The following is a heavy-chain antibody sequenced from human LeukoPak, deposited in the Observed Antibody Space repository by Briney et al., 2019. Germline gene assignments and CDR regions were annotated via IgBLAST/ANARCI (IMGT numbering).Heavy chain of an antibody. Sequence: SETLSLTCAVSGGSISSSNWWSWVRQPPGKGLEWIGEIYHSGSTNYNPSLKSRFTISVDKSKNQFSLKLSSVTAADTAVYYCARDPEGTIRHYFDYWGQGTLVTVSS. D-gene: IGHD4/OR15-4a*01. CDR2: IYHSGST. CDR1: GGSISSSNW. CDR3: ARDPEGTIRHYFDY. J-gene: IGHJ4*02. V-gene: IGHV4-4*02.